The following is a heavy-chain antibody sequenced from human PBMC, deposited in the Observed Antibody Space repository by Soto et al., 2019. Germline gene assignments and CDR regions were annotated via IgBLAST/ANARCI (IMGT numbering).Heavy chain of an antibody. Sequence: HLQESGPGLVKPPGTLSLTGAVSGGSVADSNWWRWVRQPPGKGLECVGEIYHTGMTNYSPALQSRLTLSLDVARNEFSLKLRSVSAADTAVYYCVRGLEDYRPLAFDSWGQGTMVTVSS. J-gene: IGHJ4*02. CDR1: GGSVADSNW. CDR2: IYHTGMT. CDR3: VRGLEDYRPLAFDS. V-gene: IGHV4-4*03. D-gene: IGHD4-4*01.